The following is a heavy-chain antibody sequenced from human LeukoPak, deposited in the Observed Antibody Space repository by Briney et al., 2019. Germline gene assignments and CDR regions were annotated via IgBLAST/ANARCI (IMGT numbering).Heavy chain of an antibody. V-gene: IGHV4-30-2*01. Sequence: SQTLSLTCSVSGGSVSSTAHYWSWIRQPPGKALEWIGYTYHSGSTYYNPSLKSRVTISVDRSKNQFSLKLSSVTAADTAVYYCARDYGSGYDSLFHFDYWGQGTLVTVSS. CDR1: GGSVSSTAHY. D-gene: IGHD5-12*01. J-gene: IGHJ4*02. CDR2: TYHSGST. CDR3: ARDYGSGYDSLFHFDY.